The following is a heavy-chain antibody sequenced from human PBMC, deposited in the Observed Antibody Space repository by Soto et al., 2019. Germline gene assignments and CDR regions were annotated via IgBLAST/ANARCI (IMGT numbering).Heavy chain of an antibody. V-gene: IGHV1-69*01. CDR1: GGTVSYYA. CDR3: ATTRKGGFRSSSAYYYYYAMDV. J-gene: IGHJ6*02. D-gene: IGHD6-6*01. Sequence: QVQLVQSGAEVKKPGSSVKVSCTASGGTVSYYAISWVRQAPEQGLEWMGGIIPIFGTTNYAQNFQGRVTITTDDSTTTAYMELSSLRSEDTAIYYCATTRKGGFRSSSAYYYYYAMDVWGQGTTVTVSS. CDR2: IIPIFGTT.